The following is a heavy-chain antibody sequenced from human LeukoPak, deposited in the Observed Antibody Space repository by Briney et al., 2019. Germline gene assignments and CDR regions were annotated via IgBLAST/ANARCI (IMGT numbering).Heavy chain of an antibody. CDR1: GFTFTSYW. D-gene: IGHD2-2*01. J-gene: IGHJ5*02. CDR3: VRDVCTTKCYEEGHNWFDP. CDR2: INHDGSST. Sequence: PGGSLRLSCAASGFTFTSYWMHWVRQAPGKGLGWVSRINHDGSSTSYADSVKGRFTISRDNAKNTLYLQMSSLRAEDTAVYYCVRDVCTTKCYEEGHNWFDPWGQGTLVTVSS. V-gene: IGHV3-74*01.